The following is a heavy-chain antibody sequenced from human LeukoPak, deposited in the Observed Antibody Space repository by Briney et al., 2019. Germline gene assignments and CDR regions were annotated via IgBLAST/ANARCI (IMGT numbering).Heavy chain of an antibody. J-gene: IGHJ4*02. CDR3: ARMPPTVVTAYYFDY. V-gene: IGHV4-34*01. CDR2: INHSGST. Sequence: SETLSLACAVYGGSFSGYYWSWIRQPPGKGLEWIGEINHSGSTNYNPSIKSRVTISVDTSKNQFSLKLSSVTAADTAVYYCARMPPTVVTAYYFDYWGQGTLVTVSS. CDR1: GGSFSGYY. D-gene: IGHD4-23*01.